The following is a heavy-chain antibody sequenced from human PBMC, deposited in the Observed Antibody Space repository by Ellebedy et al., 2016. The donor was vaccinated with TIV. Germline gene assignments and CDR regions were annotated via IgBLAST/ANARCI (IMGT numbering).Heavy chain of an antibody. V-gene: IGHV3-7*01. CDR2: IRQEGDEI. CDR1: GFSFRSYW. CDR3: ARRASYGDYAVQVNPWFDP. J-gene: IGHJ5*02. D-gene: IGHD4-17*01. Sequence: GESLKISCEAFGFSFRSYWMSWVRQAPGKGREWVAKIRQEGDEIYYVESVKGRFTISRDNAKNSLFLQMNSLRVDDTAVYYCARRASYGDYAVQVNPWFDPWGQGTLVTVSS.